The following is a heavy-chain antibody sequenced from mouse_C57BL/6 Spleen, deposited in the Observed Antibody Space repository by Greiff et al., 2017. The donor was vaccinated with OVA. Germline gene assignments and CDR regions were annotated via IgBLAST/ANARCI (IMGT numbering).Heavy chain of an antibody. J-gene: IGHJ3*01. CDR2: IYPSDSET. Sequence: VKLQQPGAELVRPGSSVKLSCKASGYTFTSYWMDWVKQRPGQGLEWIGNIYPSDSETHYNQKFKDKATLTVDKSSSTAYMQLSSLTSEDSAVYYCASGGYDYGAYWGQGTLVTVSA. D-gene: IGHD2-4*01. V-gene: IGHV1-61*01. CDR3: ASGGYDYGAY. CDR1: GYTFTSYW.